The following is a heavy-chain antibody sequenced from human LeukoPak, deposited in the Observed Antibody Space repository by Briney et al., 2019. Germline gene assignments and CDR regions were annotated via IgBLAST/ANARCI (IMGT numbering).Heavy chain of an antibody. V-gene: IGHV1-18*01. CDR3: ARDQRSLDY. Sequence: ASVKVSCKASGYTFTSYGISWVRQAPGQGLEWMGWISAYNGNTNYAQKLQGRVTLTRDTSTSTVYMELSSLRSDDTAVYYCARDQRSLDYWGQGTLVTVSS. CDR2: ISAYNGNT. J-gene: IGHJ4*02. CDR1: GYTFTSYG.